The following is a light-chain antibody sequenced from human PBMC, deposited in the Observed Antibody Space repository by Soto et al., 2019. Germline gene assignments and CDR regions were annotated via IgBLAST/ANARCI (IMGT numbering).Light chain of an antibody. V-gene: IGLV2-14*01. J-gene: IGLJ3*02. CDR2: GVS. CDR3: SSFTSSTAPV. Sequence: QSALTQPASVSGSPGQSITISCTGTSSDVGGYNFVSWYQQHPGKAPKLIIYGVSNRPSGVSNRFSGSKSGNTASLTISGLQAEDEADYHCSSFTSSTAPVFGGGTKLTVL. CDR1: SSDVGGYNF.